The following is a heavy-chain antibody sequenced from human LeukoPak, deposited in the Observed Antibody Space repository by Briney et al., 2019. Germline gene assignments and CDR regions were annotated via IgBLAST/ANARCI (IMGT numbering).Heavy chain of an antibody. J-gene: IGHJ4*02. D-gene: IGHD1-26*01. CDR2: IYYSGST. V-gene: IGHV4-59*08. Sequence: PETLSLTCTVSGGSISSYYWSWIRQPPGKGLEWIGYIYYSGSTNYNPSLKSRVTISVDTSKNQFSLKLSSVTAADTAVYYCARGSGSYNFDYWGQGTLVTVSS. CDR1: GGSISSYY. CDR3: ARGSGSYNFDY.